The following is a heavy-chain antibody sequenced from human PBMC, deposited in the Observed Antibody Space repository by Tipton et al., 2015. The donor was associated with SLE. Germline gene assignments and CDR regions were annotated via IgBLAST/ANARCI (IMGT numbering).Heavy chain of an antibody. V-gene: IGHV3-48*03. Sequence: SLRLSCAASTLSFGRYEMNWVRQAPGKGLEWISFISARGSAIFYADSVKGRFSISRDNAKRSIYLQMKSLRPEDTALYYCAATRESSGFYPLAGGGFEIGGQGTLVTASS. D-gene: IGHD3-22*01. CDR2: ISARGSAI. CDR3: AATRESSGFYPLAGGGFEI. CDR1: TLSFGRYE. J-gene: IGHJ3*02.